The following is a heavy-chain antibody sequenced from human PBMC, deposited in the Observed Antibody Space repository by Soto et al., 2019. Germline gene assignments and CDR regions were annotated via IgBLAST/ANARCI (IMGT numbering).Heavy chain of an antibody. CDR1: GFTFSSYA. CDR2: ISYDGSNK. Sequence: QVQLVESGGGVVQPGRSLRLSCAASGFTFSSYAMHWVRQAPGKGLEWVAVISYDGSNKYYADSVKGRFTVSRDNSKNTLYLQMNSLRAEDTAVYYCAIAATVTTEWSYWGQGTLVTVSS. CDR3: AIAATVTTEWSY. D-gene: IGHD4-17*01. V-gene: IGHV3-30-3*01. J-gene: IGHJ4*02.